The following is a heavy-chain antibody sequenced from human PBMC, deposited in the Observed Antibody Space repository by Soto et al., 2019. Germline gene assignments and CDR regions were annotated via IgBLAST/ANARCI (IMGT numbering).Heavy chain of an antibody. CDR1: GASLSDNY. CDR3: ARGRAEFDA. CDR2: INHSGNT. D-gene: IGHD6-19*01. J-gene: IGHJ5*02. Sequence: SETLSLTCAVYGASLSDNYCNWLRQPPGKGLEWIGEINHSGNTNYNPSLRSRVTISIDTSKNQLSLNLRSVSAADTAVYYCARGRAEFDAWGQGTPVTVSS. V-gene: IGHV4-34*01.